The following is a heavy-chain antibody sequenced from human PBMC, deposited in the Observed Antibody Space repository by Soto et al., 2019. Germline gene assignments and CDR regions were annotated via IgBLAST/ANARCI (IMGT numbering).Heavy chain of an antibody. CDR3: ARGGVVPAATTDITDYYYYGMDV. V-gene: IGHV3-7*05. Sequence: GGSLRLSCAASGFTFSSYWMSWVRQAPGKGLEWVANIKQDGSEKYYVDSVKGRFTISRDNAKNSLYLQMNSLRAEDTAVYYCARGGVVPAATTDITDYYYYGMDVWGQGTTVTVSS. J-gene: IGHJ6*02. CDR2: IKQDGSEK. CDR1: GFTFSSYW. D-gene: IGHD2-2*01.